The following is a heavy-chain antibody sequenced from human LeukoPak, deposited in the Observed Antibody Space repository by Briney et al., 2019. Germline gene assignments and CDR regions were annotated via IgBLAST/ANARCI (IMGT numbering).Heavy chain of an antibody. D-gene: IGHD3-10*01. CDR2: INHSGST. J-gene: IGHJ4*02. CDR1: GGSFSTYY. Sequence: SETLSLTCGVYGGSFSTYYWSWIRQPPGKGLEWIGEINHSGSTNYNPSLKSRVTISVDTSKNQFSLKLSSVTAADTAVYYCTRAKRIIMIRGVITRYFDYWGQGTLVTVPS. CDR3: TRAKRIIMIRGVITRYFDY. V-gene: IGHV4-34*01.